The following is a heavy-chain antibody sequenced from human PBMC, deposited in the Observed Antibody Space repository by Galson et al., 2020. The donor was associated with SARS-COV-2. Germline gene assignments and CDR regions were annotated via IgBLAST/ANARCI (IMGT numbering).Heavy chain of an antibody. Sequence: GGSLRLSCAASGFTFSDSAMHWVRQASGKGLEWVGVIRTKANNYSTSYAASGRGRFTITRDDSKNTAWLQMNGLTTDDTAVYYCIRLAGDSGGRIEPWGQGTLVTVSS. CDR3: IRLAGDSGGRIEP. V-gene: IGHV3-73*01. J-gene: IGHJ5*02. CDR2: IRTKANNYST. D-gene: IGHD3-22*01. CDR1: GFTFSDSA.